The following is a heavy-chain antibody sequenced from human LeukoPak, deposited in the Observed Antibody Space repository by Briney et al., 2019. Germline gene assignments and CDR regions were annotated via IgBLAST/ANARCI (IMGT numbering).Heavy chain of an antibody. V-gene: IGHV3-21*01. CDR2: ISSSSSYI. J-gene: IGHJ3*02. D-gene: IGHD3-22*01. CDR1: GFTFSSYS. Sequence: GGSLRLSCAASGFTFSSYSMNWVRQAPGKGLEWVSSISSSSSYIYYADSVKGRFTISRDNAKNSLYLQMNSLRAEDTAVYYCARIGGYYDSSGYQYDAFDIWGQGTMVTVSS. CDR3: ARIGGYYDSSGYQYDAFDI.